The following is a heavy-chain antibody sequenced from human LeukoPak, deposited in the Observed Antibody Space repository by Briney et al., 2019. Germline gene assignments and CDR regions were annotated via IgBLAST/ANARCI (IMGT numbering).Heavy chain of an antibody. CDR2: TYYSGGT. Sequence: SETLSLTCTVSGGSISSYYWSWIRQPPGKGLEWIGYTYYSGGTNYNPSLKSRVTISVDTSKNQFSLKLSSVTAADTAVYYCARYDDDYFDYWGQGTLVTVSS. D-gene: IGHD1-1*01. J-gene: IGHJ4*02. V-gene: IGHV4-59*01. CDR1: GGSISSYY. CDR3: ARYDDDYFDY.